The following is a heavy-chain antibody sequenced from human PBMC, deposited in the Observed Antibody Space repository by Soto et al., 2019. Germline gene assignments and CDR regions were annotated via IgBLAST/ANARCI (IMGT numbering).Heavy chain of an antibody. CDR2: ISYDGSNK. D-gene: IGHD3-9*01. CDR3: ASSLGGDWLLYHPVWY. V-gene: IGHV3-30-3*01. J-gene: IGHJ4*02. CDR1: GFTFSSYA. Sequence: RRLSCAASGFTFSSYAMHWVRQAPGKGLEWVAVISYDGSNKYYADSVKGRFTISRDNSKNTLYLQMNSLRAEDTAVYYCASSLGGDWLLYHPVWYWGQGTLVTVSS.